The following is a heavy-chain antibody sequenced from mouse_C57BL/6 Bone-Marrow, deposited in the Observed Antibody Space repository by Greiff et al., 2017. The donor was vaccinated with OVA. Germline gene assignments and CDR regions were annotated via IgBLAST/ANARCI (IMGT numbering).Heavy chain of an antibody. Sequence: ESGAELVRPGASVTLSCKASGYTFTDYEMHWVKQTPVHGLEWIGAIDPETGGTAYNQKFKGKAILTADKSSSTAYMELRSLTSEDSAVYYCTTEFPWGQGTLVTVSA. CDR1: GYTFTDYE. CDR2: IDPETGGT. CDR3: TTEFP. J-gene: IGHJ3*01. V-gene: IGHV1-15*01.